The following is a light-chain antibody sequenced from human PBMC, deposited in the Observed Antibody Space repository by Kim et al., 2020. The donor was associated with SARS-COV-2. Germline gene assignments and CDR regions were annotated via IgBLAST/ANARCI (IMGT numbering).Light chain of an antibody. CDR3: AAWDDSLSGRV. CDR1: SSNIGSNY. Sequence: GQRVTISVSGSSSNIGSNYVYWYQQLPGPAPKLLIYRNNERPSGVPDRFSGSKSGTSASLAISGLRSEDEADYYCAAWDDSLSGRVFGGGTQLTVL. CDR2: RNN. J-gene: IGLJ3*02. V-gene: IGLV1-47*01.